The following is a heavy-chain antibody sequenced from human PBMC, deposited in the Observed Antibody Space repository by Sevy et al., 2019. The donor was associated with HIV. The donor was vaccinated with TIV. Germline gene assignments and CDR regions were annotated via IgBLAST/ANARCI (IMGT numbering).Heavy chain of an antibody. CDR2: INHSGST. V-gene: IGHV4-34*01. D-gene: IGHD4-17*01. CDR3: AREGAEGYGDYYFDY. Sequence: SETLSLTCAVYGGSFSGYYWSWIRQPPGKGLEWMGEINHSGSTNYNPSLKSRVTISVDTSKNQFSLKLSSVTAADTAVYYCAREGAEGYGDYYFDYWGQGTLVTVSS. CDR1: GGSFSGYY. J-gene: IGHJ4*02.